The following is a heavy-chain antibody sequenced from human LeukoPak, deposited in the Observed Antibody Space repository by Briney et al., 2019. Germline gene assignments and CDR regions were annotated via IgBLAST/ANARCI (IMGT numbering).Heavy chain of an antibody. CDR1: GFTFSSYA. CDR2: ISGSGGST. V-gene: IGHV3-23*01. Sequence: GGSLRLSCAASGFTFSSYAMGWVRQAPGKGLEWVSAISGSGGSTYYADSVKGRFTISRDNSKNTLYLQMNSLRAEDTAVYYCAKDRRVATMQDYFDYWGQGTLVTVSS. CDR3: AKDRRVATMQDYFDY. D-gene: IGHD5-12*01. J-gene: IGHJ4*02.